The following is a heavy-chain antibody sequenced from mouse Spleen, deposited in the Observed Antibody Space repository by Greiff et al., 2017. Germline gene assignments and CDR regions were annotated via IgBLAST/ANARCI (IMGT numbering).Heavy chain of an antibody. J-gene: IGHJ3*01. CDR2: INPSNGGT. CDR3: SRSYYSNYWFAY. D-gene: IGHD2-5*01. CDR1: GYTFTSYW. V-gene: IGHV1-53*01. Sequence: QVQLQQPGTELVKPGASVILSCKASGYTFTSYWMHWVKQRPGQGLEWIGNINPSNGGTNYNEKFKNKATLTADKSSSTAYMQLSSLTSEDSAVYYCSRSYYSNYWFAYWGQGTLVTVSA.